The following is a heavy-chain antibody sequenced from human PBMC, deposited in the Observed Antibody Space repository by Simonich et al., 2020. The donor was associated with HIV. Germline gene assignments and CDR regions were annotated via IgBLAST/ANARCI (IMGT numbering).Heavy chain of an antibody. CDR2: ISWNSGSI. D-gene: IGHD5-18*01. CDR1: GFTFDDYA. J-gene: IGHJ5*02. CDR3: AKDGGYSYGENWFDP. Sequence: EVQLVESGGGLVQPGRSLRLSCAASGFTFDDYAMHWVRQAPGKGLEWVYGISWNSGSIGYADSVKGRVTISRDNAKNSLYLQMNSLRAEDTALYYCAKDGGYSYGENWFDPWGQGTLVTVSS. V-gene: IGHV3-9*01.